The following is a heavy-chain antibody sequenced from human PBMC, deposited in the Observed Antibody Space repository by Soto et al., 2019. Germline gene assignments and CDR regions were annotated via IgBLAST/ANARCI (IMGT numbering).Heavy chain of an antibody. V-gene: IGHV3-30-3*01. CDR1: GFTFSSYA. D-gene: IGHD1-26*01. J-gene: IGHJ3*02. Sequence: PGGTLSLSCAASGFTFSSYAMHWVRQAPGKGLEWVAVISYDGSNKYYADSVKGRFTISRDNSKNTLYLQMNSLRAEDTAVYYCARERALPDLRSAFDIWGQGTMVTVSS. CDR3: ARERALPDLRSAFDI. CDR2: ISYDGSNK.